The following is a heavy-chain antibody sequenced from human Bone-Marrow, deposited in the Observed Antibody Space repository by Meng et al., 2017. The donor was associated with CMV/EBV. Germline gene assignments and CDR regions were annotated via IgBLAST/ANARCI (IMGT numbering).Heavy chain of an antibody. V-gene: IGHV4-39*07. CDR2: IYYSGST. D-gene: IGHD3-22*01. J-gene: IGHJ4*02. Sequence: LPQQESGPGLVKPSETLSLTCTVSGGSISSSSYYWGWIRQPPGKGLEWSGSIYYSGSTYYNQSLKSRVTISVDTSKNQFSLKLSSVTAADTAVYYCASTPITMIVNYFDYWGQGTLVTVSS. CDR3: ASTPITMIVNYFDY. CDR1: GGSISSSSYY.